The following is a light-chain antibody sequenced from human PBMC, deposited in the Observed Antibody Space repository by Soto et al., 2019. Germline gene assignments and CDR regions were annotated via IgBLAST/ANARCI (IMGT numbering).Light chain of an antibody. J-gene: IGKJ5*01. Sequence: EIVMTQSPATLSVSPGERATLSCRASQSVSRNLAWYQQKPGQAPSLLIYGVSTRATGIPARFSGSGSGTEFTLTISSLQSEDFAVYYCQQYNNWPPTFGQGTRLEIK. CDR2: GVS. V-gene: IGKV3-15*01. CDR3: QQYNNWPPT. CDR1: QSVSRN.